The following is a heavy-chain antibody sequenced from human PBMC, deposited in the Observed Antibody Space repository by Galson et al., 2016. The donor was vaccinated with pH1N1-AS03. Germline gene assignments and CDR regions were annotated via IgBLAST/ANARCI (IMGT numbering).Heavy chain of an antibody. D-gene: IGHD6-13*01. CDR1: GFTFSSYS. J-gene: IGHJ4*02. V-gene: IGHV4-59*01. CDR2: IYSIGGT. Sequence: LRLSCAASGFTFSSYSVNWVRQPPGKGLEWIGSIYSIGGTNYNPSLESRITISVETSKNQFSLKLRSVTAADTAVYYCARATAVGPPYFDYWGQGTVATVSS. CDR3: ARATAVGPPYFDY.